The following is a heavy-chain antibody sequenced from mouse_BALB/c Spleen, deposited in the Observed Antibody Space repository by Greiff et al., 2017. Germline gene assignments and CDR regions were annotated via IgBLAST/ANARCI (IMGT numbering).Heavy chain of an antibody. J-gene: IGHJ4*01. Sequence: EVKVVESGGGLVQPGGSLRLSCATSGFTFTDYYMSWVRQPPGKALEWLGFIRNKANGYTTEYSASVKGRFTISRDNSQSILYLQMNTLRAEDSATYYCARDELYAMDYWGQGTSVTVSS. CDR1: GFTFTDYY. V-gene: IGHV7-3*02. CDR2: IRNKANGYTT. CDR3: ARDELYAMDY.